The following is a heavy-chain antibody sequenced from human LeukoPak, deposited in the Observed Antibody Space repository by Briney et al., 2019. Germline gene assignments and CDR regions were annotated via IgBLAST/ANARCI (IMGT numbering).Heavy chain of an antibody. J-gene: IGHJ4*02. CDR2: IKKDGSEK. Sequence: GGSLRLSCAASGFTFSGYWMSWVRQAPGKGLEWVANIKKDGSEKYYVDSVKGRFTISRDNAKNSLYLQMNSLRAEDTAVYYCARDYGGYSTNDYWGQGTLVTVSS. CDR1: GFTFSGYW. V-gene: IGHV3-7*01. CDR3: ARDYGGYSTNDY. D-gene: IGHD5-18*01.